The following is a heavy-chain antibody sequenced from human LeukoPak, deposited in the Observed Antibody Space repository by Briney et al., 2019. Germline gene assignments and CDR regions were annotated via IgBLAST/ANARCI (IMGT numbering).Heavy chain of an antibody. D-gene: IGHD3-22*01. CDR2: IDHDGINI. Sequence: GGSLRLSCAASGFTFSSSWMHWVRQAPGKGLVWVSRIDHDGININYADSVKGRFTISRDNAKNTLYLQMNSLRAEDTAVYYCAKDFSVYNYDSRVLDYWGQGTLVTVSS. J-gene: IGHJ4*02. V-gene: IGHV3-74*01. CDR3: AKDFSVYNYDSRVLDY. CDR1: GFTFSSSW.